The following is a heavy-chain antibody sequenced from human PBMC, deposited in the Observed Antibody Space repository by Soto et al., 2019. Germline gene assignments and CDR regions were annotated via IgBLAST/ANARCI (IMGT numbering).Heavy chain of an antibody. D-gene: IGHD6-19*01. CDR2: ISAYNGNT. V-gene: IGHV1-18*01. CDR1: GYTFTSYG. J-gene: IGHJ6*02. Sequence: ASVKVSCKASGYTFTSYGISWVRQAPGQGLEWMGWISAYNGNTNYAQKLQGRVTMTTDTSTSTAYMELRSLRSDDTAVYYCAREGAGMSGLDYYYYYGMDVWGQGTTVTVSS. CDR3: AREGAGMSGLDYYYYYGMDV.